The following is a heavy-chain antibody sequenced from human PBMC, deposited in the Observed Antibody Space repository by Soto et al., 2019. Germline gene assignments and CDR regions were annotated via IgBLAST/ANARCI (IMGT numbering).Heavy chain of an antibody. D-gene: IGHD2-15*01. Sequence: QVQLVESGGGVVQPGRSLRLSCAASGFTFSSYGMHWVRQAPGKGLEWVAVIWYDGSNKYYADSVKGRFTISRDNSKNTLYLQMNSLRAEDTAVYYCARDGGGRDGYTVGCNWFDHWRQGTLVTVSS. CDR3: ARDGGGRDGYTVGCNWFDH. CDR2: IWYDGSNK. CDR1: GFTFSSYG. V-gene: IGHV3-33*01. J-gene: IGHJ5*02.